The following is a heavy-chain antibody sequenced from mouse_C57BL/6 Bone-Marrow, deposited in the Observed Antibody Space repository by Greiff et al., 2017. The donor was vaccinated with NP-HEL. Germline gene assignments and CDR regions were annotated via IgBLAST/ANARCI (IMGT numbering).Heavy chain of an antibody. D-gene: IGHD2-12*01. Sequence: EVQGVESGGGLVKPGGSLKLSCAASGFTFSDYGMHWVRQAPEKGLEWVAYISSGSSTIYYADTVKGRFTISRDTAKNTLFLQMTSLRSEDTAMYYCARRYRGLYYYAMDYWGQGTSVTVSS. J-gene: IGHJ4*01. CDR2: ISSGSSTI. V-gene: IGHV5-17*01. CDR1: GFTFSDYG. CDR3: ARRYRGLYYYAMDY.